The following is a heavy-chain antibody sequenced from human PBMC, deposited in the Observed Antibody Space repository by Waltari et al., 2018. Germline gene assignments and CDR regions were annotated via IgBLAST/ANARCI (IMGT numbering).Heavy chain of an antibody. CDR3: ARGGRGPLGYGNWYFDL. CDR2: IYTSGST. CDR1: GGSISSYY. Sequence: QVQLQESGPGLVKPSETLSLTCTVSGGSISSYYWSWIRQPAGKGLEWIGRIYTSGSTNYHPSPKGRVTRSVDTSKNQFSLKLSSVTAADTAVYYCARGGRGPLGYGNWYFDLWGRGTLVTVSS. V-gene: IGHV4-4*07. D-gene: IGHD5-18*01. J-gene: IGHJ2*01.